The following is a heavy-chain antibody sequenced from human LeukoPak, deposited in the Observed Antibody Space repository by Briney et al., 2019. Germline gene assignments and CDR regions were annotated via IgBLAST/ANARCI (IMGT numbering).Heavy chain of an antibody. CDR2: ISAYNGNT. CDR1: GYTFTSYG. V-gene: IGHV1-18*01. Sequence: ASVKVSCKASGYTFTSYGISWVRQAPGQGLEWMGWISAYNGNTNYAQKLQGRVTMTTDTSTSTAYMELRSLRSDDTAVYYCARERSITIFGVVINYYYNGMDVWGQGTTVTVSS. J-gene: IGHJ6*02. CDR3: ARERSITIFGVVINYYYNGMDV. D-gene: IGHD3-3*01.